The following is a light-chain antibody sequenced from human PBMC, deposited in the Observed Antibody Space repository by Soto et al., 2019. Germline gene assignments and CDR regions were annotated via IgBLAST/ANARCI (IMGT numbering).Light chain of an antibody. Sequence: QTVVTQSPSSSVSPGGTVTLTCGLRSGSVSTTYYPSWYQQTPGQAPRTLIYNTNTRSSGVHDRFSGSIRGNTAALTITGAQADDESEYYCLLYMGSGIWVFGGGTKLTVL. J-gene: IGLJ3*02. CDR3: LLYMGSGIWV. V-gene: IGLV8-61*01. CDR2: NTN. CDR1: SGSVSTTYY.